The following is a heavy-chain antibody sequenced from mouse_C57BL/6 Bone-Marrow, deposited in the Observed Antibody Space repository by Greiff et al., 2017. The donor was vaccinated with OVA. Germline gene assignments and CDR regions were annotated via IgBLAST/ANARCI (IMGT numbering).Heavy chain of an antibody. CDR2: IYPGSGST. J-gene: IGHJ3*01. CDR1: GYTFTSYW. D-gene: IGHD1-1*01. Sequence: QVQLKQPGAELVKPGASVKMSCKASGYTFTSYWITWVKQRPGQGLEWIGDIYPGSGSTNYNEKFKSKATLTVDTSSSTAYMQLSSLTSEDSAVYYCAREEGTITPFAYWGQGTLVTVSA. CDR3: AREEGTITPFAY. V-gene: IGHV1-55*01.